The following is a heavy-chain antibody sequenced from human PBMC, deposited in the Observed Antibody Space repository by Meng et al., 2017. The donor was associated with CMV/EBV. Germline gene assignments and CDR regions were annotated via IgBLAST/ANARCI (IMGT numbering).Heavy chain of an antibody. Sequence: SVKVSCKASGGTFSSYTISWVRQAPGQGLEWMGRIIPILGIANYAQKFQGRVTITADKSTSTAYMELSSLRSEDMAVYYCAREAGGREYCSSTSCSFDYWGQGTLVTVSS. J-gene: IGHJ4*02. D-gene: IGHD2-2*01. V-gene: IGHV1-69*04. CDR3: AREAGGREYCSSTSCSFDY. CDR1: GGTFSSYT. CDR2: IIPILGIA.